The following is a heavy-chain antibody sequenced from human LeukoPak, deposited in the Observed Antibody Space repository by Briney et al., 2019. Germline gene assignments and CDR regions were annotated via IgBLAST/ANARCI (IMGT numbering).Heavy chain of an antibody. CDR2: ISGSGGST. CDR3: AKMTGVVVAVTPDY. J-gene: IGHJ4*02. D-gene: IGHD2-15*01. V-gene: IGHV3-23*01. Sequence: GGPLRLSCAASGFSFSNYAMSWVRQAPGKGLEWVSTISGSGGSTYYADSVKGRFTISRDNSKNTLYLQMNSLRAEDTAVYYCAKMTGVVVAVTPDYWGQGTLVIVSS. CDR1: GFSFSNYA.